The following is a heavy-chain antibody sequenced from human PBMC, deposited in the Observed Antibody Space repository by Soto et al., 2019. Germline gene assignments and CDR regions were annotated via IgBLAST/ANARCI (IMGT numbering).Heavy chain of an antibody. CDR1: GGTFSSYA. CDR2: IIPIFGTA. V-gene: IGHV1-69*13. D-gene: IGHD4-17*01. Sequence: SVKVSCKASGGTFSSYAISWVRQAPGQGLEWMGGIIPIFGTANYAQKFQGRVTITADESTSTAYMELSSLRSEDTAVYYCATSGDYGDYDYYGMDVWGQGTTVTVSS. J-gene: IGHJ6*02. CDR3: ATSGDYGDYDYYGMDV.